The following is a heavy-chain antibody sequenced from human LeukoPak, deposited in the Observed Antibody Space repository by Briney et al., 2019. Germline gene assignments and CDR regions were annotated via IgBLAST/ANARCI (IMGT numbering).Heavy chain of an antibody. Sequence: SDTLSLTCAVSGYSISSNNWWGWIRQPPGKGLEWVGYIYYSGSTYYNPSLESRVTMSVDTSKNQFFLRLSSVTAVDTAVYYCARTTGTTVGNAFDIWGQGTMVTVCS. V-gene: IGHV4-28*01. D-gene: IGHD1-1*01. J-gene: IGHJ3*02. CDR1: GYSISSNNW. CDR2: IYYSGST. CDR3: ARTTGTTVGNAFDI.